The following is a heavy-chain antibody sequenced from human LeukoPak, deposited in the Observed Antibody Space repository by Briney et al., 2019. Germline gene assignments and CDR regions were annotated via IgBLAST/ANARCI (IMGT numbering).Heavy chain of an antibody. CDR3: PKGGAVVGVAAKYSDS. V-gene: IGHV3-23*01. CDR2: ISGSGGST. D-gene: IGHD2-15*01. J-gene: IGHJ4*02. CDR1: GFTFSSYA. Sequence: GGSLRLSCAASGFTFSSYAMSWVRQAPGKGLEWVSAISGSGGSTYYADSVKGRFTISRDNSKNTLYLQMNSLRAEDTAVYYCPKGGAVVGVAAKYSDSWAREPRVTVSS.